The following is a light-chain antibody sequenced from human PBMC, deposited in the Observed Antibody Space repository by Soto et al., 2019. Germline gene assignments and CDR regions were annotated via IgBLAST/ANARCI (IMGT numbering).Light chain of an antibody. CDR1: QSVTTSY. J-gene: IGKJ1*01. V-gene: IGKV3-20*01. CDR2: GTS. CDR3: HQYGDSPQT. Sequence: EIVLTQSPGTLSLSPGERATLSCRTSQSVTTSYLAWYQQKPGQAPRLLIYGTSIRATGVPDRFSGSGSATDFTLTISRLEPEDFAVYYCHQYGDSPQTXGXGTKVEI.